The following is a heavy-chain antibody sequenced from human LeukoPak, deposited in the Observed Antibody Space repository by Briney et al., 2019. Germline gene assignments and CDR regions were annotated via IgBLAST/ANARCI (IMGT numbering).Heavy chain of an antibody. V-gene: IGHV4-4*02. J-gene: IGHJ5*02. CDR1: GGSISNSNW. CDR3: ARGGYYGSGNDFRFDP. CDR2: VSQSGST. Sequence: PSGTLSLTCTVSGGSISNSNWWSWVRQPPGKGLEWIGEVSQSGSTNYNPSLKSRVTISVETSKNQFSLKLKSVTAADTAVYYCARGGYYGSGNDFRFDPWGQGTLVTVSS. D-gene: IGHD3-10*01.